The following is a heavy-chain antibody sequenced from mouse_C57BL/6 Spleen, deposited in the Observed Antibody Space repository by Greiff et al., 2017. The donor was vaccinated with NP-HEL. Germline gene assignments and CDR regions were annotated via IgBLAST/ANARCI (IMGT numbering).Heavy chain of an antibody. CDR1: GYTFTSHW. Sequence: VQPQQSGAELVKPGASVKLSRKASGYTFTSHWMHWGKQRPGRGPEWIGRIEPNGGGTKYNEKFKSKATLTVDKPSSTAYTQLSSLTSEDSAVYYCARTHYDGYYDYWGQGTTLTVSS. CDR2: IEPNGGGT. D-gene: IGHD2-3*01. CDR3: ARTHYDGYYDY. J-gene: IGHJ2*01. V-gene: IGHV1-72*01.